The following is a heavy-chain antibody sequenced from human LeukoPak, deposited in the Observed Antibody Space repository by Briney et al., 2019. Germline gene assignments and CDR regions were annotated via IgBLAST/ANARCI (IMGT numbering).Heavy chain of an antibody. CDR1: GFTFSSYG. CDR3: AKEGDGYNYFDY. D-gene: IGHD5-24*01. CDR2: ISYDGSNK. J-gene: IGHJ4*02. V-gene: IGHV3-30*18. Sequence: GGSLRLSCAASGFTFSSYGMRWVRQAPGKGLEWVAVISYDGSNKYYADSVKGRFTISRDNSKNTLYLQMNSLRAEDTAVYYCAKEGDGYNYFDYWGQGTLVTVSS.